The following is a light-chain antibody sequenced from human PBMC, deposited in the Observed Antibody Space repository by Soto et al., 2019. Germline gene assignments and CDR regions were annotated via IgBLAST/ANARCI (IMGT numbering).Light chain of an antibody. CDR2: DAS. CDR1: QTISIY. J-gene: IGKJ5*01. Sequence: EIVLTQSPGTLSLSPGERATLSCRASQTISIYLAWYQQKPGQAPRLLIYDASNRATGIPARFSGSGSRTDFTLTISSLEPEDFAVYYCQQRSNWPPITFVQGTRLEIK. V-gene: IGKV3-11*01. CDR3: QQRSNWPPIT.